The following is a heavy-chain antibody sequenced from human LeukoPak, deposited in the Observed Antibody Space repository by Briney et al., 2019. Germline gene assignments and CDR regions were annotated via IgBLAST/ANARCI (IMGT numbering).Heavy chain of an antibody. Sequence: PGGSLRLSCAASGFTFSSYAMSWVRQAPRKGLGWVSAISGSGGSTYNADSVKGRFTISRDNSKNTLYLQMNSLRAEDTAVYYCAKETYGSGSYPFDYWGQGTLVTVSS. J-gene: IGHJ4*02. V-gene: IGHV3-23*01. CDR1: GFTFSSYA. CDR2: ISGSGGST. CDR3: AKETYGSGSYPFDY. D-gene: IGHD3-10*01.